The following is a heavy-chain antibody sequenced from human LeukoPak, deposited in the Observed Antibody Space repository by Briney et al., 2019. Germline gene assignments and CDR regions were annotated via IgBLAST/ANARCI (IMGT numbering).Heavy chain of an antibody. D-gene: IGHD3-10*01. Sequence: GGTLRLSCAASGFSFISYGMSGVRQAPGKGVEWVSAISGSGGSTYYADSVRGGFTISRENYKKTLYMQINRLRDEHTAVYYCAKDAVLLWFGQLYYMDVWGKGTTVTVSS. CDR3: AKDAVLLWFGQLYYMDV. J-gene: IGHJ6*03. CDR2: ISGSGGST. V-gene: IGHV3-23*01. CDR1: GFSFISYG.